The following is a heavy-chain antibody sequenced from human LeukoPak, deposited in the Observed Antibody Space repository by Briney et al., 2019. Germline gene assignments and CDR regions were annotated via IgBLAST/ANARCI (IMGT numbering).Heavy chain of an antibody. CDR1: GGSFSGYY. J-gene: IGHJ5*02. V-gene: IGHV4-34*01. Sequence: SETLSLTCAVYGGSFSGYYWSWIRQPPGKGLEWIGEINHSGSTNYNPSLKSRVTISVDTSKNQFSLKLSSVTAADTAVYYCARSSWYGCGTWGQGTLLTVSS. CDR2: INHSGST. D-gene: IGHD6-13*01. CDR3: ARSSWYGCGT.